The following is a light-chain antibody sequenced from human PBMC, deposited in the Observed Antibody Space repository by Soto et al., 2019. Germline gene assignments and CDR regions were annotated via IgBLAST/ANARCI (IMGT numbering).Light chain of an antibody. CDR1: QSVSSY. CDR3: QQRNNWPPPYT. V-gene: IGKV3-11*01. Sequence: EIVLTQSPATLSLSPGERATLSCRASQSVSSYLAWYQQKPGQAPRLLIYDASNRATGIPARFSGSGSGTDFTLPISSLEPEDFAVYYCQQRNNWPPPYTFGQGTKLEIK. J-gene: IGKJ2*01. CDR2: DAS.